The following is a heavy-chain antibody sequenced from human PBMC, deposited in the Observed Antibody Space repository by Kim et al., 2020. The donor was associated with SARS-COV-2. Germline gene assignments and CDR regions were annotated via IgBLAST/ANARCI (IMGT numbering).Heavy chain of an antibody. CDR3: ARLGAPYGSGTLGGY. J-gene: IGHJ4*02. D-gene: IGHD3-10*01. CDR1: GGTFSSYA. CDR2: IIPIFGTA. Sequence: SVKVSCKASGGTFSSYAISWVRQAPGQGLEWMGGIIPIFGTANYAQKFQGRVTITTDESTSTAYMELSSLRSEDTAVYYCARLGAPYGSGTLGGYWGQGTLVTVSS. V-gene: IGHV1-69*05.